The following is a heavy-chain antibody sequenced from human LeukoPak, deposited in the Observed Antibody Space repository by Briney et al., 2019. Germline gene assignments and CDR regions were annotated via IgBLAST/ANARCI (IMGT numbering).Heavy chain of an antibody. CDR3: AREVGSSGWALDY. J-gene: IGHJ4*02. CDR1: GFTFSSYA. D-gene: IGHD6-19*01. V-gene: IGHV3-30-3*01. Sequence: TGGSLRLSCAASGFTFSSYAMHRVRQAPGKGLEWVAVISYDGSNKYYADSVKGRFTISRDNSKNTLYLQMNSLRAEDTAVYYCAREVGSSGWALDYWGQGTLVTVSS. CDR2: ISYDGSNK.